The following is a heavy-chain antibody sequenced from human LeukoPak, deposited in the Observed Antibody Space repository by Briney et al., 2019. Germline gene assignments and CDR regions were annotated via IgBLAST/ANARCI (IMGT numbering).Heavy chain of an antibody. CDR1: GGSISSTSYY. CDR2: IYYSGTT. J-gene: IGHJ3*02. D-gene: IGHD3-16*01. CDR3: ARAGRMTTFAFDI. V-gene: IGHV4-39*07. Sequence: SETLSLTCTVSGGSISSTSYYWGWIRQPPGKGLEWIGNIYYSGTTYYNPSLKSRVTISVDTSKNQFSLKLSSVTAADTAVYYCARAGRMTTFAFDIWGQGTMVTVSS.